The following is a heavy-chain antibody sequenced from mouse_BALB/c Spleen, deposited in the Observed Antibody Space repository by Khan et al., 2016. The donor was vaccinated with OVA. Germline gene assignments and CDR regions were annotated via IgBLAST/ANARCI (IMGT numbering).Heavy chain of an antibody. Sequence: QVQLKESGPGLVAPSQSLSITCTVSGFSLTSYGVHWVRQPPGKGLEWLGVIWAGGSTNYNSALMSRLSISKDNSKSQVFLIMNSLQTDDTAIYYCARLEDIWGQGTTLTVSA. V-gene: IGHV2-9*02. CDR1: GFSLTSYG. CDR3: ARLEDI. J-gene: IGHJ2*01. D-gene: IGHD1-3*01. CDR2: IWAGGST.